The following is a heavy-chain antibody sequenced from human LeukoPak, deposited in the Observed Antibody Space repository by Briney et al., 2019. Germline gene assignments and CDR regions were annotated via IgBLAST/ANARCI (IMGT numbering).Heavy chain of an antibody. J-gene: IGHJ4*02. V-gene: IGHV3-7*01. CDR1: GFSFNTYW. CDR3: ARHPYGVLDY. CDR2: IKQDGSEK. D-gene: IGHD4-17*01. Sequence: GGSLRLSCAVSGFSFNTYWMTWVRQAPGKGLEWVANIKQDGSEKYYVDSVKGRFTISRDNAKNSLYLQMNSLRAEDTAVYYCARHPYGVLDYWGQGTLDTVSS.